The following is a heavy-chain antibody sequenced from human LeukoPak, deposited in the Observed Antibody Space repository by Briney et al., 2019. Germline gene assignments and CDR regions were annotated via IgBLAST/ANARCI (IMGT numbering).Heavy chain of an antibody. Sequence: GGSLRLSCAASGSTISTYAMSWVRQAPGKGLEWVSAISGSGGSTYYADSVTGRFTISRDNSKNTVFLHMKTLRVEDTALYYCARWGGSFSSRFDPWGQGTLVTVSS. CDR3: ARWGGSFSSRFDP. J-gene: IGHJ5*02. CDR2: ISGSGGST. D-gene: IGHD1-26*01. V-gene: IGHV3-23*01. CDR1: GSTISTYA.